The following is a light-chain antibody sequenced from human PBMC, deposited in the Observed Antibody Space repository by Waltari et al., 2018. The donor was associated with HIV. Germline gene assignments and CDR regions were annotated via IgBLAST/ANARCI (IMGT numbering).Light chain of an antibody. CDR3: ATWDDSLDGPM. V-gene: IGLV1-44*01. Sequence: QSVLTQPPSPSGTPGQRVTISCSGSIPDIGSNTVNWYQQLPGTAPKLLIYSNDQRPSGVPDRFSGSKSGTSASLAISGLRSEDEADYYCATWDDSLDGPMFGGGTKLTVL. CDR1: IPDIGSNT. J-gene: IGLJ3*02. CDR2: SND.